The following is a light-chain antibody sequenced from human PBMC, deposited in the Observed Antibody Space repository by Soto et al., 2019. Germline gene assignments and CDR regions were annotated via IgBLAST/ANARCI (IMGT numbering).Light chain of an antibody. CDR1: QSVSSSY. Sequence: EIVWTQSPGTRSLSPGERATLSCRASQSVSSSYLAWYQQKPGQAPRLLIYGASSRATGIPDRFSGSGSGTDFTLTISRLEPEDFAVYYCQQYGSSPLITFGQGTRLEIK. V-gene: IGKV3-20*01. CDR2: GAS. J-gene: IGKJ5*01. CDR3: QQYGSSPLIT.